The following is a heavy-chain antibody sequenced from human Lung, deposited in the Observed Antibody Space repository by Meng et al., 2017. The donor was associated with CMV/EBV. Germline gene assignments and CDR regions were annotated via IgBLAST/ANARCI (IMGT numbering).Heavy chain of an antibody. J-gene: IGHJ2*01. CDR1: GLTVSSNY. Sequence: CAASGLTVSSNYMSWVRQAPGKGLEWVSVIYSGGSTYYADSVKGRFTISRDNSKNTLYLQMNSLRAEDTAVYYCARCIAARRNWYFDLWGRGTLVTVSS. CDR2: IYSGGST. D-gene: IGHD6-6*01. V-gene: IGHV3-53*01. CDR3: ARCIAARRNWYFDL.